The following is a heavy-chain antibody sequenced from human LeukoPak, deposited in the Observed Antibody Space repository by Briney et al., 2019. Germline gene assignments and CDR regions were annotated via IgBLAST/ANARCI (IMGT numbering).Heavy chain of an antibody. V-gene: IGHV4-59*01. CDR3: ARVTGYMVEDLFDY. CDR2: IYYSGST. CDR1: GGSISSYY. J-gene: IGHJ4*02. D-gene: IGHD3-9*01. Sequence: PSETLSLTCTVSGGSISSYYWSWIRQPPGKGLEWIGYIYYSGSTNYNPSLKSRVTISVDTSKNQFSLKLRYVTAADTAVYYCARVTGYMVEDLFDYWGQGTLVTVSS.